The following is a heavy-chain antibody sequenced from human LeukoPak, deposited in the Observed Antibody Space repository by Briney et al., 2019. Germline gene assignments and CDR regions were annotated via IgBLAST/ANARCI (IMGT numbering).Heavy chain of an antibody. D-gene: IGHD2-21*01. CDR1: GYTFTGYY. CDR3: ARIGAPYCGGDCYSEYFQH. CDR2: INPNSGGT. J-gene: IGHJ1*01. V-gene: IGHV1-2*02. Sequence: GASVKVSCKASGYTFTGYYMHWVRQAPGQGLEWMGWINPNSGGTNYAQKFQGRVTMTRDTSISTAHMELSRLRSDDTAVYYCARIGAPYCGGDCYSEYFQHWGQGTLVTVSS.